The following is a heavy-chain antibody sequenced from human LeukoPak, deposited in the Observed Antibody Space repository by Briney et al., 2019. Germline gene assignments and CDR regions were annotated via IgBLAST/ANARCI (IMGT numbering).Heavy chain of an antibody. CDR3: ASGAVVAAQFDY. J-gene: IGHJ4*02. D-gene: IGHD2-15*01. CDR2: IYSGGST. CDR1: GFTFSDHY. Sequence: GGSLRLSCAASGFTFSDHYMSWVRQAPGKGLEWVSVIYSGGSTYYADSVKGRFTISRDNSKNTLYLQMNSLRAEDTAVYYCASGAVVAAQFDYWGQGTLVTVSS. V-gene: IGHV3-53*01.